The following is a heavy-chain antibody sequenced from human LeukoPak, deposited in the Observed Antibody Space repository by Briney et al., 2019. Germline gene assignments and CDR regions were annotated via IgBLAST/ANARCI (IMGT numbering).Heavy chain of an antibody. D-gene: IGHD6-19*01. CDR3: ARICLSGWVNDH. Sequence: PGGSLRPSCAASGFTSSSHWMHWVRQAPGKGLMWVTRISSDGSSTRYADSVKGPFTIPRDNAKNTPYMQISSRRAEDTAMYYCARICLSGWVNDHWGQGTLVTVSS. J-gene: IGHJ5*02. V-gene: IGHV3-74*01. CDR1: GFTSSSHW. CDR2: ISSDGSST.